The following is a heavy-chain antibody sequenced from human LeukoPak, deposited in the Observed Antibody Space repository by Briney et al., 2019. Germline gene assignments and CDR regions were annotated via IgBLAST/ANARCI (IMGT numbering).Heavy chain of an antibody. CDR1: GFTFSGYW. CDR2: IKQDGSEK. D-gene: IGHD2/OR15-2a*01. CDR3: ARDVSAGPGADAFDI. V-gene: IGHV3-7*01. Sequence: GGSLRLSCAASGFTFSGYWMSWVRQAPGKGLEWVANIKQDGSEKYYVDSVKGRFTISRDNAKNSLYLQMNSLRAEDTAVYYCARDVSAGPGADAFDIWGQGTMVTVSS. J-gene: IGHJ3*02.